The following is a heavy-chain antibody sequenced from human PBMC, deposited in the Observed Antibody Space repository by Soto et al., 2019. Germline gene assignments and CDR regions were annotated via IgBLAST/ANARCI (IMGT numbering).Heavy chain of an antibody. CDR1: GYTFTGYY. CDR2: INPNSGGT. CDR3: ARDRGTDGYSSSWDAFDI. V-gene: IGHV1-2*04. D-gene: IGHD6-13*01. Sequence: VASVKVSCKASGYTFTGYYMHWVRQAPGQGLEWMGWINPNSGGTNYAQKFQGWVTMTRDTSISTAYMELSRLRSDDTAVYYCARDRGTDGYSSSWDAFDIWGQGTMVTV. J-gene: IGHJ3*02.